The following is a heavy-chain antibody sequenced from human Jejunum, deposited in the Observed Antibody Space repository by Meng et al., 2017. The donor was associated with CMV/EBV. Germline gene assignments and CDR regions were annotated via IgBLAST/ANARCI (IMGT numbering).Heavy chain of an antibody. CDR3: ARVRGGFDP. CDR2: IYYAGGT. J-gene: IGHJ5*02. V-gene: IGHV4-59*01. CDR1: GGSISGYY. Sequence: LTCTVSGGSISGYYWSWLRQPPGKGLEWVGYIYYAGGTNYNPSLESRASIALDRSKSQISLKLTSVTAADTAVYYCARVRGGFDPWGQGTLGTVSS.